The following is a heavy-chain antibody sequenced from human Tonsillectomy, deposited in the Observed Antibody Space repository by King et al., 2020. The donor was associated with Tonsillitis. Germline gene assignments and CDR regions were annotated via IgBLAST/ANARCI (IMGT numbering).Heavy chain of an antibody. CDR1: GYTFTDYY. V-gene: IGHV1-2*02. D-gene: IGHD1-7*01. J-gene: IGHJ5*02. Sequence: QLVQSGAEVKKPGASVKVSCKASGYTFTDYYIHWVRQAPGQGLEWMGWIIPNSGGTNYAQNFQGRVTMTRDTSISTAYMELSRLRSDDTAVYYCVRERGTTTRSNWFDPWGQGTLVTVSS. CDR2: IIPNSGGT. CDR3: VRERGTTTRSNWFDP.